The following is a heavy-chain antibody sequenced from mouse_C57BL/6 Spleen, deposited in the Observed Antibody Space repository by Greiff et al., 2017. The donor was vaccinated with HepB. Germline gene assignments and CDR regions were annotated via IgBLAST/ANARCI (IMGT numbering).Heavy chain of an antibody. CDR1: GYTFTSYW. CDR2: IHPSDSDT. V-gene: IGHV1-74*01. CDR3: AMNYDYDGYYFDY. J-gene: IGHJ2*01. Sequence: QVQLQQPGAELVKPGASVKVSCKASGYTFTSYWMHWVKQRPSQGLEWIGRIHPSDSDTNYNQKFKGKATLTVDKSSSTAYMQLSSLTSEDSAVYDCAMNYDYDGYYFDYWGQGTTLTVSS. D-gene: IGHD2-4*01.